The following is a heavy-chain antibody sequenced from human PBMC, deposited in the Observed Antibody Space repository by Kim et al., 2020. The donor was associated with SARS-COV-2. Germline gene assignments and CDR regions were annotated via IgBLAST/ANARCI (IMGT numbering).Heavy chain of an antibody. D-gene: IGHD3-10*01. J-gene: IGHJ5*02. CDR3: ARLGEVLLWFGELSKFDP. V-gene: IGHV4-39*07. Sequence: KSRVTISVDTSKNQFSLKLSSVTAADTAVYYCARLGEVLLWFGELSKFDPWGQGTLVTVSS.